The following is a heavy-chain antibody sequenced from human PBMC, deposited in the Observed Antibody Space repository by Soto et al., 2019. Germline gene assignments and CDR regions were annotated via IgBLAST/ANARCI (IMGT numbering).Heavy chain of an antibody. CDR2: ISSSSSTI. CDR1: GFTFSSYS. D-gene: IGHD3-3*01. Sequence: GGSLRLSCAASGFTFSSYSMNWVRQAPGKGLEWVSYISSSSSTIYYADSVKGRFTISRDNAKNSLYLQMNSLRAEDTAVYYCARDMMHYDFWSGYPYYFDYWGQGTLVTVSS. J-gene: IGHJ4*02. CDR3: ARDMMHYDFWSGYPYYFDY. V-gene: IGHV3-48*01.